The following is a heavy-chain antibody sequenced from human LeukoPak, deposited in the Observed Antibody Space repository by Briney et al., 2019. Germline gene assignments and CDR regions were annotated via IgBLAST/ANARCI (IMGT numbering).Heavy chain of an antibody. J-gene: IGHJ4*02. CDR2: ISAYNGNT. Sequence: ASVKVSCKASGYTFTSYGIGWVRQAPGQGLEWMGWISAYNGNTNYAQKLQGRVTMTTDTSTSTAYMELRSLRSGDTAVYYCARVLAIYGSGSYKYWGQGTLVTVSS. CDR1: GYTFTSYG. D-gene: IGHD3-10*01. CDR3: ARVLAIYGSGSYKY. V-gene: IGHV1-18*01.